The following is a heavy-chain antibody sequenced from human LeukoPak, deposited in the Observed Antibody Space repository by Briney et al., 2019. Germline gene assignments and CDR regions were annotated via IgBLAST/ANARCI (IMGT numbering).Heavy chain of an antibody. D-gene: IGHD1-26*01. Sequence: PSETLSLTCTVSGGSISSGDYYWSWIRQPPGKGLEWIGHIYYSGSTYYNPSLKSRVTISVDTSKNQFSLKLSSATAADTAVYYCASQKWELPYYFDYWGQGTLVTVSS. CDR2: IYYSGST. CDR3: ASQKWELPYYFDY. J-gene: IGHJ4*02. V-gene: IGHV4-30-4*08. CDR1: GGSISSGDYY.